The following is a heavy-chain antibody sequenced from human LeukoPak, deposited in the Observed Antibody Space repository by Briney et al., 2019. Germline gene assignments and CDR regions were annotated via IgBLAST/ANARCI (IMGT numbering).Heavy chain of an antibody. CDR1: GFTFSYYG. V-gene: IGHV3-33*01. CDR3: ARSADRSGYFREITLYYFDY. J-gene: IGHJ4*02. CDR2: IWHDGSKI. D-gene: IGHD3-22*01. Sequence: GGSLRLSCAASGFTFSYYGMQWVRQAPGKGLEWVALIWHDGSKIHYADSVRGRLTISRDNSKTTLYLQMNSLRAEDTAVYYCARSADRSGYFREITLYYFDYWGQGTLVTVSS.